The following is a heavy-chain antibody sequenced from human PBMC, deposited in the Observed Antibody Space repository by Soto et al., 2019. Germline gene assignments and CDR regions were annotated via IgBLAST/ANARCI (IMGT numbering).Heavy chain of an antibody. Sequence: QVQLVESGGGVVQPGRSLRLSCAATGFTFSGYGMHWVRQAPGKGLEWVAVVRHDGSNIHYADFVKGRFTISRDNSKNTLDLQMKSLRAEDTAVYYFDRGGGGSRHFYGFLDYWGQGTLVTVSS. CDR3: DRGGGGSRHFYGFLDY. V-gene: IGHV3-33*01. CDR1: GFTFSGYG. D-gene: IGHD3-10*01. CDR2: VRHDGSNI. J-gene: IGHJ4*02.